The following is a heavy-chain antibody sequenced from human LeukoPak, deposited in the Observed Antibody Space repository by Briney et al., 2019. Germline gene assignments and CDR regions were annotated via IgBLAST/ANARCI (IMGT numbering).Heavy chain of an antibody. CDR3: AAGSDGYWFFDL. Sequence: SETLSLTCAVSGYSISSGYYWGWIRQPPGKGLEWIGSIYHSGSTYYNPSLKSRVTISVDTSKNQFSLKLSSVTAADTAVYYCAAGSDGYWFFDLWGRGTLVTVSS. J-gene: IGHJ2*01. D-gene: IGHD1-26*01. CDR1: GYSISSGYY. V-gene: IGHV4-38-2*01. CDR2: IYHSGST.